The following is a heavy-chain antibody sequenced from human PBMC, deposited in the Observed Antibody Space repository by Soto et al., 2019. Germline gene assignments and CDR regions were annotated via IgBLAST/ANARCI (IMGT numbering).Heavy chain of an antibody. D-gene: IGHD2-2*02. CDR3: AKRGGDVVVPAAIRYYYYGMDV. CDR1: GFTFSSYA. V-gene: IGHV3-23*01. Sequence: EVQLLESGGGLVQPGGSLRLSCAASGFTFSSYAMSWVRQAPGKGLEWVSAISGSGGSTYYADSVKGRFTISRDNSKNTLYLQMNSLRAEDTAVYYCAKRGGDVVVPAAIRYYYYGMDVWGQGTTVTVSS. J-gene: IGHJ6*02. CDR2: ISGSGGST.